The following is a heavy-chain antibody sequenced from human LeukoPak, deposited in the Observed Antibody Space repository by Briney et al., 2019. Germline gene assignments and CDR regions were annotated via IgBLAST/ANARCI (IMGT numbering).Heavy chain of an antibody. Sequence: GGSLRLSCAASGFTVSSNYMSWARQAPGKGLEWVSVIYSGGSTYYADSVKGRFTISRDNSKNTLYLQMNSLRAEDTAVYYCARDSDSSGYSYYYYGMDVWGQGTTVTVSS. J-gene: IGHJ6*02. D-gene: IGHD3-22*01. V-gene: IGHV3-53*01. CDR3: ARDSDSSGYSYYYYGMDV. CDR2: IYSGGST. CDR1: GFTVSSNY.